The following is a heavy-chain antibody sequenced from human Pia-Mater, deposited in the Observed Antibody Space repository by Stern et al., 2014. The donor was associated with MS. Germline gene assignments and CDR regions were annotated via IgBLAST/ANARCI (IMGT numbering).Heavy chain of an antibody. Sequence: VQLVESGGGAVQPGRPLRLSCVASGFTCGSCAMHWVRQAPGKGLEWVAGVSYDGSNKYYADSVKGRFTISRDNSQNPLYMQMSSLRPEDTAVYYCAKDRQYLTYFFDHWGQGSLVTVSS. J-gene: IGHJ5*02. CDR1: GFTCGSCA. V-gene: IGHV3-30*18. D-gene: IGHD2/OR15-2a*01. CDR2: VSYDGSNK. CDR3: AKDRQYLTYFFDH.